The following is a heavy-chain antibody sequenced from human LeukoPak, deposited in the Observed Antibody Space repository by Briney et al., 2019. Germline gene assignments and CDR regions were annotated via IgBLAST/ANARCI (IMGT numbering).Heavy chain of an antibody. D-gene: IGHD6-19*01. CDR1: GFTFYDYA. V-gene: IGHV3-9*01. Sequence: GGSLRLSCAASGFTFYDYAMHWVRQAPGKGLEWVSGISWNSGSIGYADSVKGRFTISRDNAKNSLYLQMNSLRAEDTALYYCAKDTTGEQWLVPWFDPWGQGTLVTVSS. CDR2: ISWNSGSI. J-gene: IGHJ5*02. CDR3: AKDTTGEQWLVPWFDP.